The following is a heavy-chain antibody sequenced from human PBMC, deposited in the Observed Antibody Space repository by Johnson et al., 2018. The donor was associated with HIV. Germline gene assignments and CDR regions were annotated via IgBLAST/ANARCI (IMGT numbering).Heavy chain of an antibody. V-gene: IGHV3-30-3*01. CDR1: AFTFSNYA. D-gene: IGHD1-26*01. CDR3: TTRLNSGTYWGNYDFDV. Sequence: QVQLVESGGGVVQPGRSLRLSCAASAFTFSNYALQWVRQAPGKGLEWVTLISFDGNNKYYAESVRGRFTISRDNSKNTLYLQMNNLKAEDTALYYCTTRLNSGTYWGNYDFDVWGQGTMVTVSS. J-gene: IGHJ3*01. CDR2: ISFDGNNK.